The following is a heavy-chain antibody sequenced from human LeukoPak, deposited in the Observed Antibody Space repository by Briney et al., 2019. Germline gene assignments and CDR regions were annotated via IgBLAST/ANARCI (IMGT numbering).Heavy chain of an antibody. CDR1: GYTFTGYY. CDR2: INPNSGGT. CDR3: ARDDSSGFLIDY. Sequence: ASVKVSCKASGYTFTGYYMHWVRQAPGQGLGWMGWINPNSGGTNYAQKFQGRVTMTRDKSISTAYMELSRLRSDDTAVYYCARDDSSGFLIDYWGQGTLVTVSS. V-gene: IGHV1-2*02. D-gene: IGHD3-22*01. J-gene: IGHJ4*02.